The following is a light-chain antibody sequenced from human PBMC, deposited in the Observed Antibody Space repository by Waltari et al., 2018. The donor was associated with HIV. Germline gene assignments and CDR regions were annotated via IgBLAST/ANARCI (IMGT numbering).Light chain of an antibody. Sequence: QSALTQPASVSGSPGQSITISCTGTSSDVGGYNYVSWYQQHPGKAPKLMIYDVSNRPSGVSNRFSGSKSGNTASLPISGLQAEDEADYYGSSYTSSSTRCGVFGTGTKVTVL. CDR2: DVS. CDR1: SSDVGGYNY. CDR3: SSYTSSSTRCGV. V-gene: IGLV2-14*01. J-gene: IGLJ1*01.